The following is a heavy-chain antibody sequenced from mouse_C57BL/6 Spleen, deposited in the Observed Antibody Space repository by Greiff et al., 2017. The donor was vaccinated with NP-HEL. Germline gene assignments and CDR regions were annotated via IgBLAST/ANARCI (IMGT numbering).Heavy chain of an antibody. CDR3: ASQGYFDV. J-gene: IGHJ1*03. V-gene: IGHV5-9*01. CDR1: GFTFSSYT. Sequence: EVQRVESGGGLVKPGGSLKLSCAASGFTFSSYTMSWVRQTPEKRLEWVATISGGGGNTYYPDSVKGRFTISRDKAKNTLYLQMSSLRSEDTALYYCASQGYFDVWGTGTTVTVSS. CDR2: ISGGGGNT.